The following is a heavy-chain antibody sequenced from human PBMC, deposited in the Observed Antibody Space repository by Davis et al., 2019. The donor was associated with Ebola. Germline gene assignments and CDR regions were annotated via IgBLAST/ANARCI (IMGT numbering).Heavy chain of an antibody. D-gene: IGHD3-22*01. J-gene: IGHJ2*01. Sequence: PSETLSLTCAVYGGSFSGYYWSWIRQPPGKGLEWIGEISHSGSTNYNPYLKSRVTISVDTSKNQFPLKLSSVTAADTAVYYCARGAYYYDSSGYKYFDLWRRGTLVTVSS. CDR3: ARGAYYYDSSGYKYFDL. V-gene: IGHV4-34*01. CDR1: GGSFSGYY. CDR2: ISHSGST.